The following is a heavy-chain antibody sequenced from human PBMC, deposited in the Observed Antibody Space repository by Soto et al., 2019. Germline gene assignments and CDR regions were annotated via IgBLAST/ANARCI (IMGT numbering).Heavy chain of an antibody. CDR1: GGSISSYY. CDR2: IYYSGST. J-gene: IGHJ2*01. CDR3: ASGGSSGWSRYFDL. Sequence: QVQLQESGPGLVKPLETLSLTCTVSGGSISSYYWSWIRQPPGKGLEWIGYIYYSGSTNYNPSLKSRVTISVDTSKNQFSLKLSSVTAADTAVYYCASGGSSGWSRYFDLWGRGTLVTVSS. D-gene: IGHD6-19*01. V-gene: IGHV4-59*01.